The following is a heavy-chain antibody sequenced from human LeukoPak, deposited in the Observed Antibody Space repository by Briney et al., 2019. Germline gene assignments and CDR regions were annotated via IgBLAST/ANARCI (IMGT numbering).Heavy chain of an antibody. CDR3: AREVYGGNPL. D-gene: IGHD4-23*01. CDR1: GDSISSGYY. CDR2: IYHSGST. Sequence: KSSETLSLTCAVSGDSISSGYYWGWIRQPPGKGLEWIGSIYHSGSTYYNPSLKSRVTISVDTSKNQFSLKLSSVTAADTAVYYCAREVYGGNPLWGQGTLVTVSS. J-gene: IGHJ4*02. V-gene: IGHV4-38-2*02.